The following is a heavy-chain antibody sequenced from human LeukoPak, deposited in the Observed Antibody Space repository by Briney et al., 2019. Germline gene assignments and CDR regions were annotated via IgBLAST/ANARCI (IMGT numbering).Heavy chain of an antibody. CDR2: LNPSGGSS. CDR1: GYTFTSYH. CDR3: ASVYKYGMGV. Sequence: GASVKVSCKASGYTFTSYHMHWVRQAPGQGLEWMGILNPSGGSSSYAQKFQGRATLTRATSTSTVYMELSSLRSEDTAVYYCASVYKYGMGVWGQGTTVIVSS. V-gene: IGHV1-46*01. J-gene: IGHJ6*02.